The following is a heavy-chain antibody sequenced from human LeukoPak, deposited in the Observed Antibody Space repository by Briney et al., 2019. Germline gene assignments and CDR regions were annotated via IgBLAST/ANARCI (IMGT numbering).Heavy chain of an antibody. CDR2: ISGSGST. Sequence: GGSLRLSCAPSGFTFSNYARNWVRQAPGKGRGWSPSISGSGSTYYTDSVKGRFTISRDNSKNTLYLQMNSLRADDTAVYHCAKDRALYYTSGYRHSPSQHWGQGTLVTVSS. D-gene: IGHD3-22*01. V-gene: IGHV3-23*01. CDR1: GFTFSNYA. J-gene: IGHJ1*01. CDR3: AKDRALYYTSGYRHSPSQH.